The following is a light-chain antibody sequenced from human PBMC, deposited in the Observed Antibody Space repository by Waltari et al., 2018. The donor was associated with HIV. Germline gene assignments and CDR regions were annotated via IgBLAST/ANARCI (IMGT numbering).Light chain of an antibody. CDR3: GTWDSSLSAGV. CDR1: NSNIGNNY. CDR2: DNN. Sequence: QSVLTQTPSVSAAPGQKVTISCSGRNSNIGNNYVSWYQQLPGTAPKLLIYDNNKRPSGIPDRFSGSKSGTSATLGITGLQTGDEADYYCGTWDSSLSAGVFGGGTKLTVL. J-gene: IGLJ2*01. V-gene: IGLV1-51*01.